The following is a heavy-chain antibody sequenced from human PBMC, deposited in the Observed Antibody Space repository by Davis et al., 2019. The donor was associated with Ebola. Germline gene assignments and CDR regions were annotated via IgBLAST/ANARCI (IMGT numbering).Heavy chain of an antibody. CDR2: VFHTGST. J-gene: IGHJ2*01. CDR1: GGSISSYY. CDR3: ARQEGMTGSWYFDL. V-gene: IGHV4-59*08. D-gene: IGHD3-9*01. Sequence: MPSETLSLTCTVSGGSISSYYWSWIRQPPGKGLEWIGYVFHTGSTNFNPSLKSRVTVSVDTSKSQFSLKLRSVTAADSAVYYCARQEGMTGSWYFDLWGRGTLVTVSS.